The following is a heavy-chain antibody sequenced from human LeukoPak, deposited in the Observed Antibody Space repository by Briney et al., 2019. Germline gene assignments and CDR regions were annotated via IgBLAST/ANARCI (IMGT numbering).Heavy chain of an antibody. D-gene: IGHD6-6*01. J-gene: IGHJ5*02. CDR2: INHSGST. CDR3: ARGRSIAARFHNWFDL. CDR1: GGSFSGYY. Sequence: SETLSLTCAVYGGSFSGYYWSWIRQPPGKGLEWIGEINHSGSTNYNPSLKSRVTISVDTSKNQFSLKLSSVTAADTAVYYCARGRSIAARFHNWFDLWGREPWSPSPQ. V-gene: IGHV4-34*01.